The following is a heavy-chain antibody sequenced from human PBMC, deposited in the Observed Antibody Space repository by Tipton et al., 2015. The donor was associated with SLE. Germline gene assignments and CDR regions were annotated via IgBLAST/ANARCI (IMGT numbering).Heavy chain of an antibody. V-gene: IGHV4-30-2*01. CDR2: IYHSGST. Sequence: TLSLTCAVSGGSISSGGYSWSWIRQPPGKGLEWIGYIYHSGSTYYNPSLKSRVTISVDTSKNQFSLKLSSVTAADTAVYYCAREGSSWLGDYYYGMDVWGQGTTVTVSS. CDR3: AREGSSWLGDYYYGMDV. D-gene: IGHD6-13*01. J-gene: IGHJ6*02. CDR1: GGSISSGGYS.